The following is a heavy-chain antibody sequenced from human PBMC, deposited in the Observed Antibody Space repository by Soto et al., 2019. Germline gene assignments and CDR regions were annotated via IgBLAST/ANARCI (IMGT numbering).Heavy chain of an antibody. CDR1: GYSFTSYW. D-gene: IGHD2-2*01. CDR3: ARHYCSSTSCYPVYYYYYGMDV. CDR2: IYPGDSDT. V-gene: IGHV5-51*01. J-gene: IGHJ6*02. Sequence: GESLKISCKGSGYSFTSYWNGWVRQMPGKGLEWMGIIYPGDSDTRYSPSFQDQVTISADKSISTAYLQWSSLKASDTAMYYCARHYCSSTSCYPVYYYYYGMDVWGQGTTVTVYS.